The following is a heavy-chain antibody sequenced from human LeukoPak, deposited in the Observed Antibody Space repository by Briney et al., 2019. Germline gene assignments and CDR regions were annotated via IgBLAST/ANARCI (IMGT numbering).Heavy chain of an antibody. CDR3: ARADYYDSSGYHFDY. Sequence: PGGSLRLSCAASGFTFSSYDMHWVRQATGKGLEWVSAIGTAGDTYYPGSVKGRFTISRENAKNSLYLQMNSLRAGDTAVYYCARADYYDSSGYHFDYWGQGTRVTVSS. CDR1: GFTFSSYD. D-gene: IGHD3-22*01. J-gene: IGHJ4*02. CDR2: IGTAGDT. V-gene: IGHV3-13*01.